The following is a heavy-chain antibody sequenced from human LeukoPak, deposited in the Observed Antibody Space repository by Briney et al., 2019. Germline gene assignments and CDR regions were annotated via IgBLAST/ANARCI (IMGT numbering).Heavy chain of an antibody. D-gene: IGHD2-21*02. CDR2: ISSSGSTI. CDR1: GFTFSSYE. Sequence: GGSLRLSCAASGFTFSSYEMNWVRQAPGKGLEWVSYISSSGSTIYYADSVKGRFTISRDNAKNSLYLQMNSLRAEDTAVYYCAGGVVVVTATALVFDYWGQGTLVTVSS. CDR3: AGGVVVVTATALVFDY. J-gene: IGHJ4*02. V-gene: IGHV3-48*03.